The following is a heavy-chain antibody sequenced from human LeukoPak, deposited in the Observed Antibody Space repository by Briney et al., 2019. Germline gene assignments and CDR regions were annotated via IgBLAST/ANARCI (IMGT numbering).Heavy chain of an antibody. J-gene: IGHJ6*03. CDR1: GFTFSSYW. CDR3: ARTHYYYYMDV. Sequence: SGGSLRLSCAASGFTFSSYWMSWVRQAPGKGLEWVANIKQDGSEKYYVDSVKGRFTISRDNAKNSLYLQMNSLRAEDAALYYCARTHYYYYMDVWGKGTTVTVSS. CDR2: IKQDGSEK. V-gene: IGHV3-7*03.